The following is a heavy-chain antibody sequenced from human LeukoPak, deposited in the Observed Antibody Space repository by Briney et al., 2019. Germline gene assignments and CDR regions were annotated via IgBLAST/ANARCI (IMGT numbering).Heavy chain of an antibody. CDR2: IYPGDSDT. CDR3: ARRKDSSWYWFDY. Sequence: GESLKISFKGSGYSFTSYWIGWVRPMPGKGLEWMGIIYPGDSDTRCSPSFQGQVTISADKSISTAYLQWSSLKASDTAMYYCARRKDSSWYWFDYWGQGTLVTVSS. J-gene: IGHJ4*02. D-gene: IGHD6-13*01. CDR1: GYSFTSYW. V-gene: IGHV5-51*01.